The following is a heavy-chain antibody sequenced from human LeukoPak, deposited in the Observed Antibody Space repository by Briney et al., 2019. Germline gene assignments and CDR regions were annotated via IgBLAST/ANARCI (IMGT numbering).Heavy chain of an antibody. J-gene: IGHJ5*02. CDR2: IIPIFGTA. V-gene: IGHV1-69*05. CDR1: GGTFSSYA. D-gene: IGHD3-22*01. Sequence: SVKVSCKASGGTFSSYAISWVRQAPGQGLEWMGRIIPIFGTANYAQKFQGRVTMTRDTSISTAYMELSRLRSDDTAVYYCARDPPRGYDSSGYYYDDGNNWFDPWGQGTLVTVSS. CDR3: ARDPPRGYDSSGYYYDDGNNWFDP.